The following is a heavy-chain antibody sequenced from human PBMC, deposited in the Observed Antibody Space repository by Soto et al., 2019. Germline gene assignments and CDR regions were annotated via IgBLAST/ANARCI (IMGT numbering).Heavy chain of an antibody. CDR2: IWYDGSNK. D-gene: IGHD2-2*01. CDR3: ARGRVQAAMSFAY. V-gene: IGHV3-33*01. Sequence: QVQLVESGGGVVQPGRSLRLSCAASGFTFSSDGMHWVRQAPGKGLEWVAVIWYDGSNKYYADSVKGRFTISRDNSKNTLYRKMNSLRAEDTAVYYCARGRVQAAMSFAYWGQGTLVPVS. J-gene: IGHJ4*02. CDR1: GFTFSSDG.